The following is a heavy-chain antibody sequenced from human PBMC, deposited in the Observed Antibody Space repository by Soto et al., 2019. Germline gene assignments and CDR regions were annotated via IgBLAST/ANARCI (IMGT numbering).Heavy chain of an antibody. J-gene: IGHJ6*02. D-gene: IGHD1-26*01. CDR1: GFTFNTYG. V-gene: IGHV1-18*01. Sequence: QGHLVQSGAEMKRPGASVKVSCKAAGFTFNTYGLTWVRQAPGQGLELMGWISTYGDNTQYAHEFQSRVTMTTDTSTNTAYMELRRLRSYDTAKYYCARLPPIVGWIAYFSGMDVWGQGTTVTVSS. CDR3: ARLPPIVGWIAYFSGMDV. CDR2: ISTYGDNT.